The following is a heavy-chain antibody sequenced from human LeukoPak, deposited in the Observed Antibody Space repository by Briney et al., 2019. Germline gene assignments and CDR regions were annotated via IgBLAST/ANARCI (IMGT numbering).Heavy chain of an antibody. V-gene: IGHV4-39*07. CDR2: IYHSGST. D-gene: IGHD2-15*01. Sequence: SETLSLTCTVSGGSISSSSYYWGWIRQPPGKGLEWIGSIYHSGSTNYNPSLKSRVTISVDKSKNQFSLKLSSVTAADTAVYYCASSGYCSGGSCYNWFDPWGQGTLVTVSS. J-gene: IGHJ5*02. CDR1: GGSISSSSYY. CDR3: ASSGYCSGGSCYNWFDP.